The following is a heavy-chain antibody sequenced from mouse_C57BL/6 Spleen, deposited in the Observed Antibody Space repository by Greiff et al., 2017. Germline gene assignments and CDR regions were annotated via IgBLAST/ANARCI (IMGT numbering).Heavy chain of an antibody. V-gene: IGHV5-9*01. CDR2: ISGGGGNT. Sequence: DVKLVESGGGLVKPGGSLKLSCAASGFTFSSYTMSWVRQTPEKRLGWVATISGGGGNTYYPASVKGRFTIYRDNAKNPLYLQMSSLRSEDTAWYYCARRQLGDYFDYWGQGTTLTVSS. CDR1: GFTFSSYT. J-gene: IGHJ2*01. D-gene: IGHD4-1*02. CDR3: ARRQLGDYFDY.